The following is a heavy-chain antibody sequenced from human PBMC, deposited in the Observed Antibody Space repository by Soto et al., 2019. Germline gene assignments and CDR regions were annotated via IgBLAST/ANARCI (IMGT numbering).Heavy chain of an antibody. CDR2: ISSSSSTI. CDR3: ARDLSGSEEQQLVGAGYYYYGMDV. J-gene: IGHJ6*02. Sequence: PGGSLRLSCAASGFTFSSYSMNWVRQAPGKGLEWVSYISSSSSTIYYADSVKGRFTISRDNAKNSLYLQMNSLRDEDTAVYYCARDLSGSEEQQLVGAGYYYYGMDVWGQGTTVTVSS. D-gene: IGHD6-13*01. V-gene: IGHV3-48*02. CDR1: GFTFSSYS.